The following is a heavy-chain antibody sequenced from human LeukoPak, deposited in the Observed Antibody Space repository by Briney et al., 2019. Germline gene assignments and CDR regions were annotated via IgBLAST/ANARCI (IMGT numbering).Heavy chain of an antibody. V-gene: IGHV3-21*04. Sequence: GGSLRLSCAASGFTFSSYSMNWVRQAPGKGLEWVSSISSSSSYIYYADSVKGRFTISRDNAKNSLYLQMNSLRAEDTAVYYCAKGLPLLGAFDIWGRGTMVTVSS. J-gene: IGHJ3*02. CDR3: AKGLPLLGAFDI. D-gene: IGHD3-16*01. CDR1: GFTFSSYS. CDR2: ISSSSSYI.